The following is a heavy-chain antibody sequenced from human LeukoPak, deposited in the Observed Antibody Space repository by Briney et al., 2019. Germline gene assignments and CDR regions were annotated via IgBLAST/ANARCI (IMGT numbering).Heavy chain of an antibody. CDR3: ARETLGYCTNGVCYVTDY. V-gene: IGHV4-31*03. Sequence: PSQTLSLTCTVSGGSISSGGYYWSWIRQHPGKGLEWIGYIYYSGSTYYNPSLKSRVTISVDTSKNQFSLKLSSVTAADTAVYYCARETLGYCTNGVCYVTDYWGQGTLVTVSS. J-gene: IGHJ4*02. CDR1: GGSISSGGYY. CDR2: IYYSGST. D-gene: IGHD2-8*01.